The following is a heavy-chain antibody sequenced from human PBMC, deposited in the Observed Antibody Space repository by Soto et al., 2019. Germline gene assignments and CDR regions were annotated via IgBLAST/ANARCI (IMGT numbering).Heavy chain of an antibody. Sequence: QVQLVESGGGVVQPGRSLRLSCAASGFTFSSYAMHWVRQAPGKGLEWVAVISYDGSNKYYADSVKGRFTISRDNSKNTLYLQMNSLRAEDTAEYYCARDIRDGYNYYYYYGMDVWGQGTTVTVSS. CDR1: GFTFSSYA. J-gene: IGHJ6*02. V-gene: IGHV3-30-3*01. D-gene: IGHD5-12*01. CDR3: ARDIRDGYNYYYYYGMDV. CDR2: ISYDGSNK.